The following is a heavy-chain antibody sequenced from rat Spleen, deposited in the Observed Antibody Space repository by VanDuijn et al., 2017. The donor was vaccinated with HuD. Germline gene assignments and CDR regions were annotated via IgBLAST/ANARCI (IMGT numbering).Heavy chain of an antibody. CDR2: ISDTGDTT. CDR3: TSPLYGSYVAAYY. D-gene: IGHD1-8*01. CDR1: GFTFKNYW. V-gene: IGHV5-31*01. J-gene: IGHJ2*01. Sequence: EVQLVESGGGLVQPGRSLKLSCVASGFTFKNYWMTWIRQAPGQGLKWVASISDTGDTTYYPDSVKGRFTITRDNAKSTLYLQMNSRSSEDTATYYCTSPLYGSYVAAYYWGQGVMVTVSS.